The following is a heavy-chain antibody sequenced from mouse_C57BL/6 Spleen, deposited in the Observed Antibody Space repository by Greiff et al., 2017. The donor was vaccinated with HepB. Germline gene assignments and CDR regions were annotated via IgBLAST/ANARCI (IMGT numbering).Heavy chain of an antibody. CDR2: IYPGDGDT. D-gene: IGHD2-10*02. V-gene: IGHV1-80*01. Sequence: QVQLKQSGAELVKPGASVKISCKASGYAFSSYWMNWVKQRPGKGLEWIGQIYPGDGDTNYNGKFKGKATLTADKSSSTAYMQLSSLTSEDSAVYFCAREYGNYAWFAYWGQGTLVTVSA. CDR3: AREYGNYAWFAY. CDR1: GYAFSSYW. J-gene: IGHJ3*01.